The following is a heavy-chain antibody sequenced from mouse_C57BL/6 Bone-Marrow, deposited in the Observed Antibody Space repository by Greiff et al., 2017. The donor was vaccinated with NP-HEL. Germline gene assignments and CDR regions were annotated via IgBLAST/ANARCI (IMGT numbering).Heavy chain of an antibody. CDR2: IDPSDSYT. D-gene: IGHD2-5*01. V-gene: IGHV1-50*01. CDR3: ARDSNYEYYFDY. CDR1: GYTFTSYW. Sequence: QVQLQQPGAELVKPGASVKLSCKASGYTFTSYWMQWVKQRPGQGLEWIGEIDPSDSYTNYNQQFKGKATLTVDTSSSTAYMQLSSLTSEDSAVYYCARDSNYEYYFDYWGQGTTLTVSS. J-gene: IGHJ2*01.